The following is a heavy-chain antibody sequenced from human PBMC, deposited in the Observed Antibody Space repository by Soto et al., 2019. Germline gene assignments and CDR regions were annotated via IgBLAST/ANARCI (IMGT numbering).Heavy chain of an antibody. J-gene: IGHJ4*02. D-gene: IGHD6-19*01. CDR3: ARAGGLGAVAADY. Sequence: QLQLQESGSGLVKPSQTLSLTCAVSGGSISSGGYSWSWIRQPPGKGLEWIGYIYHSGSTYYNPSLKSRVTRSVARSKNQFSLKLSSVTAADTAVYYCARAGGLGAVAADYWGQGTLVTVSS. CDR2: IYHSGST. CDR1: GGSISSGGYS. V-gene: IGHV4-30-2*01.